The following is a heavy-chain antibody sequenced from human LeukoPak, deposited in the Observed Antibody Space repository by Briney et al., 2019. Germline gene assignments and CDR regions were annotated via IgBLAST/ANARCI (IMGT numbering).Heavy chain of an antibody. V-gene: IGHV3-53*01. J-gene: IGHJ4*02. D-gene: IGHD3-9*01. CDR1: GFTVSLYY. CDR2: IYSGGPT. Sequence: GGSLRLSCAASGFTVSLYYMTWVRQAPGKGLEWVSVIYSGGPTYYADSVKGRFTISRDNSKNTVYLQMNSLRGEDTAVYYCARGDDILTGYYFPLQNWGQGTLVTVSS. CDR3: ARGDDILTGYYFPLQN.